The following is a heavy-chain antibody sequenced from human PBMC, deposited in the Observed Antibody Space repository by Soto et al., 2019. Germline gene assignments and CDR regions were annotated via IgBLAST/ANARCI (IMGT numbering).Heavy chain of an antibody. D-gene: IGHD6-13*01. CDR3: ARATGGSSSWYPWYFDY. Sequence: SETLSLTCTFSCGSISSYYWSWIRQPAGRGLEWIGYIYYSGSTNYNPSLKSRVTISVDTSKNQFSLQLSSVTAADTAVYYCARATGGSSSWYPWYFDYWGQGTLVTVS. V-gene: IGHV4-59*01. CDR1: CGSISSYY. J-gene: IGHJ4*02. CDR2: IYYSGST.